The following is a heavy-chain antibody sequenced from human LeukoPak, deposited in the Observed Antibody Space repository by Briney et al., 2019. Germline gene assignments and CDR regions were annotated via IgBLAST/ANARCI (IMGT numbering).Heavy chain of an antibody. J-gene: IGHJ5*02. V-gene: IGHV3-23*01. CDR3: AKDSSSFWFDP. CDR2: ISGSGGIT. CDR1: GFTFSSYA. D-gene: IGHD6-13*01. Sequence: PGGSLRLSCAASGFTFSSYAMSWVRQGPRKGLGWVSAISGSGGITYYAVSVKGRFTITRDNSKNTLYLQMNSLRAEDTAVYYCAKDSSSFWFDPWGQGTRVTVSS.